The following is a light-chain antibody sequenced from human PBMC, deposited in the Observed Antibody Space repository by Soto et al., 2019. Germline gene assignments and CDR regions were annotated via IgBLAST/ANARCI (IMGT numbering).Light chain of an antibody. CDR1: QSVRSN. Sequence: EIVMTQSPATLSASPGERATLSCRASQSVRSNLAWYQQKPGQAPRLLIYGASTRATGIPARFSGSGSGTEFTRSIGSLQSEDFAVYYCQQYNDWPPTFGQGTKV. J-gene: IGKJ1*01. V-gene: IGKV3-15*01. CDR3: QQYNDWPPT. CDR2: GAS.